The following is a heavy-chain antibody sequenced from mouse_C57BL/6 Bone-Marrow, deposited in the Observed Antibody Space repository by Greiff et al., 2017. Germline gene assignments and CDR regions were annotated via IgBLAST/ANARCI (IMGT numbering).Heavy chain of an antibody. CDR1: GYTFTSYW. J-gene: IGHJ2*01. V-gene: IGHV1-61*01. Sequence: QVQLQQPGAELVRPGSSVKLSCKASGYTFTSYWMDWVKQRPGQGLEWIGNIYPSDSETHYNQKFKDKATLTVDKSSSTAYMQLSSLTSEDSAVXYCARRDDLDYFDYWGQGTTLTVSS. CDR3: ARRDDLDYFDY. D-gene: IGHD2-14*01. CDR2: IYPSDSET.